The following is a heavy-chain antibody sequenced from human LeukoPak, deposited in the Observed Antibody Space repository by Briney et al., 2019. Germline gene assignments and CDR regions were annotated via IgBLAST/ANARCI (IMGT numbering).Heavy chain of an antibody. J-gene: IGHJ6*02. V-gene: IGHV3-9*01. CDR2: ISWNSGSI. CDR3: AREFGDYGGNSGSDYYYYGMDV. CDR1: GFTFDDYA. Sequence: GGSLRLSCAASGFTFDDYAMHWVRQAPGKGLEWVSGISWNSGSIGYADSVKGRFTISRDNAKNSLYLQTNSLRAEDTAVYYCAREFGDYGGNSGSDYYYYGMDVWGQGTTVTVSS. D-gene: IGHD4-23*01.